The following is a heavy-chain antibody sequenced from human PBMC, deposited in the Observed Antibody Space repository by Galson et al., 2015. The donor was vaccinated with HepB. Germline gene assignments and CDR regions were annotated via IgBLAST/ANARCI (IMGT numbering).Heavy chain of an antibody. D-gene: IGHD3-22*01. CDR3: ASKGIVVVTPFDY. V-gene: IGHV4-34*01. Sequence: ETLSLTCAVYGGSFSGYYWSWIRQPPGKGLEWIGEINHSGSTNYNPSLKSRVTISVDTSKDQFSLKLSSVTAADTAVYYCASKGIVVVTPFDYWGQGTLVTVSS. CDR2: INHSGST. CDR1: GGSFSGYY. J-gene: IGHJ4*02.